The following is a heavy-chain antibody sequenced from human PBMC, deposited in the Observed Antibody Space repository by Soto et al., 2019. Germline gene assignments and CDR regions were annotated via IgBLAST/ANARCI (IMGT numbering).Heavy chain of an antibody. D-gene: IGHD6-19*01. CDR2: INHSGST. V-gene: IGHV4-34*01. J-gene: IGHJ5*01. CDR1: GGSFSGYY. Sequence: SETLSLTCAVYGGSFSGYYWSWIRQPPGEGLEWIGEINHSGSTNYNPSLKSRVTISVDTSKNQFSLKLSSVTAADTAVYYCARRYSSGWFDYWGQGTLVTVS. CDR3: ARRYSSGWFDY.